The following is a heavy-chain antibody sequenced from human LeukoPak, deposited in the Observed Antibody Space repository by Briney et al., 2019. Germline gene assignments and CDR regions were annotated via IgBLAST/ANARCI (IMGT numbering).Heavy chain of an antibody. D-gene: IGHD6-13*01. Sequence: GASVKVSCKASGYIFTSYNMHWVRQAPGQGLEWMGWINPNSGGTNYAQKFQGRVTMTRDTSISTAYMELSRLRSDDTAVYYCARGRTIAAYYYYMDVWGKGTTVTVSS. CDR1: GYIFTSYN. J-gene: IGHJ6*03. CDR2: INPNSGGT. CDR3: ARGRTIAAYYYYMDV. V-gene: IGHV1-2*02.